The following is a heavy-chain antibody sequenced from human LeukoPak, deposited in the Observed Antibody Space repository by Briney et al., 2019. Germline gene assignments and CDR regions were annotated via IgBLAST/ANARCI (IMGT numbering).Heavy chain of an antibody. CDR2: ISAGGGST. CDR1: GFTFSTYA. J-gene: IGHJ4*02. D-gene: IGHD3-10*01. V-gene: IGHV3-23*01. Sequence: GGSLRLSCAASGFTFSTYAMNWVRQAPGKGLEWVSVISAGGGSTYYADSVKGRFTISRDNSKNTLYLQMNSLRAEDTAVYYCAKGRLWFGESYYFDYWAREPWSPSPQ. CDR3: AKGRLWFGESYYFDY.